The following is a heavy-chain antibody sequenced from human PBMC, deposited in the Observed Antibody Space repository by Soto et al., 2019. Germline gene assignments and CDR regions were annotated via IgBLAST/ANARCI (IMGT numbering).Heavy chain of an antibody. Sequence: GASVKVSCKASGGTFSSYTISWVRQAPGQGLEWMGRIIPILGIANYAQKFQGRVTITADKSTSTAYMELSSLRSEDTAVYYCAIEMVVAATEDSEGMIDYWGQGTLVTVSS. CDR3: AIEMVVAATEDSEGMIDY. CDR2: IIPILGIA. CDR1: GGTFSSYT. V-gene: IGHV1-69*04. D-gene: IGHD2-15*01. J-gene: IGHJ4*02.